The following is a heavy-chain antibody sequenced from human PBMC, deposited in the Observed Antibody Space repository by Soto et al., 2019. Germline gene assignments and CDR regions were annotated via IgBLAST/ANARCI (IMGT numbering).Heavy chain of an antibody. Sequence: SGPTLVNPTETLTLTCTVSGFSLTTGKMGVSWIRQPPGKALEWLAHIFSDNERSYSTSLQGRLTISKDTSGSQVVLSMTNVDPVDTATYYCARMKVDSYQFCYAMDVWGQGTTVTVSS. J-gene: IGHJ6*02. D-gene: IGHD3-9*01. V-gene: IGHV2-26*01. CDR2: IFSDNER. CDR1: GFSLTTGKMG. CDR3: ARMKVDSYQFCYAMDV.